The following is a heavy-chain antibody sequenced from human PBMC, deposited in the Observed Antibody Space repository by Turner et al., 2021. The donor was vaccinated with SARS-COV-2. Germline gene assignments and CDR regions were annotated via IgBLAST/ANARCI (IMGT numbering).Heavy chain of an antibody. Sequence: QLPLPESVPGLLKPSETLSLTCPVSGGYISSSNYYWGWIRHPPGKGLEWIGSIYYSGSTYYNPSLKSRVTISVDTSKNQFSLKLSSVTAADTAVYYCARLLNPGSYYYYYYGMDVWGQGTTVTVSS. V-gene: IGHV4-39*01. CDR2: IYYSGST. CDR1: GGYISSSNYY. J-gene: IGHJ6*02. CDR3: ARLLNPGSYYYYYYGMDV. D-gene: IGHD3-10*01.